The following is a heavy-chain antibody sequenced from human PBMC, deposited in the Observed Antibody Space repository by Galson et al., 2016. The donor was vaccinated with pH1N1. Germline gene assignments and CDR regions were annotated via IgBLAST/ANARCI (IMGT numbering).Heavy chain of an antibody. CDR1: GGTFSSYG. V-gene: IGHV1-69*13. D-gene: IGHD2-2*01. CDR3: AQYASTSEDPA. J-gene: IGHJ4*02. CDR2: IIPIFGTA. Sequence: SVKVSCKASGGTFSSYGINWVRQAPGQGLEWMGGIIPIFGTAKYAQNFQGRVTITADESTTTAYMELSSLRSEDTAVYYCAQYASTSEDPAWGQGTLVTVSS.